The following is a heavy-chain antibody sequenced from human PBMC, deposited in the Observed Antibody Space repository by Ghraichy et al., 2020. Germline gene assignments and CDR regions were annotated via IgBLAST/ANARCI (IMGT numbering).Heavy chain of an antibody. CDR3: ARSNSGYDYRVNY. J-gene: IGHJ4*02. CDR1: GGSISSYY. D-gene: IGHD5-12*01. Sequence: SETLSLTCTVSGGSISSYYWSWIRQPPGKGLEWIGYTHYSGSTNYNPSLKSRVTISVDTSKNQFSLKLNSVTAADTAVYYCARSNSGYDYRVNYWGQGTLVTVSS. CDR2: THYSGST. V-gene: IGHV4-59*01.